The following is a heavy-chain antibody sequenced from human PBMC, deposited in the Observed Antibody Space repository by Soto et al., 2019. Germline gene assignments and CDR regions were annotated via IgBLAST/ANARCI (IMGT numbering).Heavy chain of an antibody. V-gene: IGHV3-30*18. CDR2: ISYDGSNK. Sequence: RVSYTAAWLTCVSYGVRCVRQAPGKGLEWVAVISYDGSNKYYADSVKGRFTISRDNSKNTLYLQMNSLRAEDTAVYYCAKERRPNWFDPWGQGTLVTVSS. J-gene: IGHJ5*02. CDR1: WLTCVSYG. CDR3: AKERRPNWFDP.